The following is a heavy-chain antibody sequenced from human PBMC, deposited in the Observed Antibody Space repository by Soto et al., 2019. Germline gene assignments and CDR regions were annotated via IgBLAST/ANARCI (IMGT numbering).Heavy chain of an antibody. D-gene: IGHD2-2*01. V-gene: IGHV3-23*01. Sequence: EVQLLESGGGLVQPGGSLRLSCAASGFTFSSYAMSWVRQAPGKGLEWVSAISGSGGSTYYADSVKGRFTISRDNSKNTLYLQMNGLRAEDTAVYYCAKDHIVVVPAATGGYWVQGTLVTVSS. CDR3: AKDHIVVVPAATGGY. CDR1: GFTFSSYA. CDR2: ISGSGGST. J-gene: IGHJ4*02.